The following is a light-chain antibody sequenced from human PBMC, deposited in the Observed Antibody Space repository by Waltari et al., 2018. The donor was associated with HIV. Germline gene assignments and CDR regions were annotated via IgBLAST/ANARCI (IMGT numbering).Light chain of an antibody. V-gene: IGLV7-46*01. CDR3: LLSYGGPRV. Sequence: QAVVTQEPSLTVSPGGTVTLTCGPSTGAVPSGHSPSWFQQRPGQAPRTLIHDTSNKHSWTPARFSGSLLGGKAALTLSGAQPEDEAEYYCLLSYGGPRVFGGGTKLTVL. CDR2: DTS. CDR1: TGAVPSGHS. J-gene: IGLJ2*01.